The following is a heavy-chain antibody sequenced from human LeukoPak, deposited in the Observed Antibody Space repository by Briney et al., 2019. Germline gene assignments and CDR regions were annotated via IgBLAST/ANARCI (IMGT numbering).Heavy chain of an antibody. D-gene: IGHD5-24*01. CDR2: ISAYNGNT. Sequence: ASVKVSCKASGYTFTSYGISWVRQAPGQGLEWMGWISAYNGNTNYSQKLQGRVTMTTDKSTSTAYMELRSLISDATAVYYCAREFHDYNYVRYYFDYWGQGTLVTVSS. CDR3: AREFHDYNYVRYYFDY. CDR1: GYTFTSYG. J-gene: IGHJ4*02. V-gene: IGHV1-18*01.